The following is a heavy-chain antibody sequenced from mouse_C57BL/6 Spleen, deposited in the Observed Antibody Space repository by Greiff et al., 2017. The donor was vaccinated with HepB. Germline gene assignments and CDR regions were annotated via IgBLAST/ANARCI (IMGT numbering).Heavy chain of an antibody. CDR2: IWAGGST. CDR3: ARSKYLARY. Sequence: VMLVESGPGLVAPSQSLSITCTVYGYSLTRYGVHWVRQPPGKGLEWLGLIWAGGSTNYNWALMSRLSISLDNSTSVVFLIMNSLQTDDTALYYCARSKYLARYWGQGTTLTVSS. D-gene: IGHD5-1*01. J-gene: IGHJ2*01. V-gene: IGHV2-9*02. CDR1: GYSLTRYG.